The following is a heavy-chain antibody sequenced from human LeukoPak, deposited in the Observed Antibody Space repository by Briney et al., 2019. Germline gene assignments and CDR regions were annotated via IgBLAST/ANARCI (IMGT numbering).Heavy chain of an antibody. CDR2: IVVGSGNT. J-gene: IGHJ4*02. V-gene: IGHV1-58*02. D-gene: IGHD6-13*01. CDR1: GFTFTSSA. Sequence: SVKVSCKASGFTFTSSAMQWVRQARGQRLEWIGWIVVGSGNTNYAQKFQERVTITRDMSTSTAYMELSSLGSEDTAVYYCAAISGQQLAASDFDYWGQGTLVTVSS. CDR3: AAISGQQLAASDFDY.